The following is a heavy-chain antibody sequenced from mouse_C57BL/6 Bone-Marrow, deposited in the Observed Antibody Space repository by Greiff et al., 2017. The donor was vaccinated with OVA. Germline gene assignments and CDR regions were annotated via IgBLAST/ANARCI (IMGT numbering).Heavy chain of an antibody. CDR2: INPNNGGT. Sequence: EVQLQQSGPELVKPGASVKIPCKASGYTFTDYNMDWVKQSHGKSLEWIGDINPNNGGTIYNQKFKGKATLTVDKSSSTAYTELRSLTSEDTAVYYCARSDYYGSSYWYFDVWGTGTTVTVSS. V-gene: IGHV1-18*01. J-gene: IGHJ1*03. CDR3: ARSDYYGSSYWYFDV. D-gene: IGHD1-1*01. CDR1: GYTFTDYN.